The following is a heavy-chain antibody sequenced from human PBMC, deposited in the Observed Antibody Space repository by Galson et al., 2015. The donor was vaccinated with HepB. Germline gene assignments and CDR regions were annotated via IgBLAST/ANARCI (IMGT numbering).Heavy chain of an antibody. Sequence: LRLSCAASGFTFSSYGMHWVRQAPGKGLEWVAVIWYDGSNKYYADSVKGRFTISRDNSKNTLYLQMNSLRAEDTAVYYCARGSSGWSPYFDYWGQGTLVTVSS. V-gene: IGHV3-33*08. J-gene: IGHJ4*02. CDR2: IWYDGSNK. CDR3: ARGSSGWSPYFDY. CDR1: GFTFSSYG. D-gene: IGHD6-19*01.